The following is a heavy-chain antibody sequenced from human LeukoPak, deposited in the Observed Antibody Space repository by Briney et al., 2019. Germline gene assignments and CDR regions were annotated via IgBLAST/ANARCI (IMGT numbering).Heavy chain of an antibody. CDR3: ARGFGYSYGMGGY. J-gene: IGHJ4*02. V-gene: IGHV1-69*05. CDR2: IIPIFGTA. CDR1: GGTFSSYA. D-gene: IGHD5-18*01. Sequence: ASVKVSCKASGGTFSSYAISWVRQASGQGLEWMGGIIPIFGTANYAQKFQGRVTITTDESTSTAYMELSSLRSEDTAVYYCARGFGYSYGMGGYWGQGTLVTVSS.